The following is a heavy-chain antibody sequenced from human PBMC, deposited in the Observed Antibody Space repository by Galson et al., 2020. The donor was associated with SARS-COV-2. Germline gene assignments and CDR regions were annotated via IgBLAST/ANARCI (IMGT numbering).Heavy chain of an antibody. V-gene: IGHV4-59*08. D-gene: IGHD3-10*01. Sequence: ASETLSLTCSVSGASIRSSSWSWVRQPPGKGLEWIGYIYKNGGTNDNPSLKRRVSIGADTSRNQFSLQVTSVTAADTAVYYCARHRDSYFGPGPFDKWGQGILVTVSS. CDR2: IYKNGGT. CDR3: ARHRDSYFGPGPFDK. CDR1: GASIRSSS. J-gene: IGHJ4*02.